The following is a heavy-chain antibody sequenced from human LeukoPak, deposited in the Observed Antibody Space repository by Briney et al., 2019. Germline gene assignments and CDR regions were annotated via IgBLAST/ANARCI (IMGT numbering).Heavy chain of an antibody. D-gene: IGHD1-7*01. CDR2: IWYDGSNK. V-gene: IGHV3-33*06. Sequence: PGGSLRLSCAASGFTFSSYGMHWVRQAPGKGLEWVAVIWYDGSNKYYADSVKGRFTISRDNSKNTLYLQMNSLRAEDTAVYYCAKAGTGTTNWFDPWGLGTLVTVSS. CDR1: GFTFSSYG. CDR3: AKAGTGTTNWFDP. J-gene: IGHJ5*02.